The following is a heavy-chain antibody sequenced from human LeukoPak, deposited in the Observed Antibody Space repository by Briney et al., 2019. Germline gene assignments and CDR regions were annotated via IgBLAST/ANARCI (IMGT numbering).Heavy chain of an antibody. Sequence: VASVKVSCKASGGTFSSYAISWVRQAPGQGLEWMGGIIPIFGTANYAQKFQGRVTITADESTSTAYMELSSLRSEDTAVYYCARRRYYGSGSNNQNWFDPWGQGTLVTVSS. J-gene: IGHJ5*02. V-gene: IGHV1-69*13. CDR2: IIPIFGTA. CDR3: ARRRYYGSGSNNQNWFDP. D-gene: IGHD3-10*01. CDR1: GGTFSSYA.